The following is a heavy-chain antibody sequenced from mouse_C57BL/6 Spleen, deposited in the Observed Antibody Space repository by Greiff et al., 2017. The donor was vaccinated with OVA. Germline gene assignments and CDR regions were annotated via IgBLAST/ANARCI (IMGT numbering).Heavy chain of an antibody. V-gene: IGHV1-54*01. CDR1: GYAFTNYL. CDR2: INPGSGGT. CDR3: ARRGVLRDYAMDY. Sequence: QVQLQQSGAELVRPGTSAKVSCKASGYAFTNYLIEWVKQRPGQGLEWIGVINPGSGGTNYNEKFKGKATLTADKSSSTAYMQLSSLTSEDSAVYFCARRGVLRDYAMDYWGQGTSVTVSS. J-gene: IGHJ4*01. D-gene: IGHD1-1*01.